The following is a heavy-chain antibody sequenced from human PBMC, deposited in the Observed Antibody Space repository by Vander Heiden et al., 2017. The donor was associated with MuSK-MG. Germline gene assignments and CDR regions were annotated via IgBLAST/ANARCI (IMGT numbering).Heavy chain of an antibody. CDR2: IIPIFGTA. D-gene: IGHD3-10*01. V-gene: IGHV1-69*01. J-gene: IGHJ6*03. CDR3: ARATAKLNYGSGSAHYYYYMDV. CDR1: GGTFSSYA. Sequence: QVQLVQSGAEVTKPGSSVKVSCKASGGTFSSYAISWVRQAPGQGLEGMGGIIPIFGTANYAQKFQGRVTITADESTSTAYMELSSLRSEDTAVYYWARATAKLNYGSGSAHYYYYMDVWGKGTTVTVSS.